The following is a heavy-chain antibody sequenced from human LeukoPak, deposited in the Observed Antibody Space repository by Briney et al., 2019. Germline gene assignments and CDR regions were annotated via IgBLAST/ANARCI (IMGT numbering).Heavy chain of an antibody. J-gene: IGHJ6*03. CDR3: AHLRGSSWKGADYYYYYMDV. CDR2: IYWNDDK. D-gene: IGHD6-13*01. Sequence: GSGPTLVNPTQTLTLTCTFSGFSLSTSGVGVGWIRQPPGKALEWLALIYWNDDKRYSPSLKSRLTITKDTSKNQVVLTMTNMDPVDTATYYCAHLRGSSWKGADYYYYYMDVWGKGTTVTVSS. CDR1: GFSLSTSGVG. V-gene: IGHV2-5*01.